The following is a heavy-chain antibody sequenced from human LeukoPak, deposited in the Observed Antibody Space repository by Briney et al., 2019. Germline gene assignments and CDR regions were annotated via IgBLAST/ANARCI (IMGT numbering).Heavy chain of an antibody. CDR2: INPSGGST. J-gene: IGHJ3*02. CDR3: ARSRADTATLDI. Sequence: ASVKVSCKASGYTFTSYYMHWVRQAPGQGLEWMGIINPSGGSTSYAQKFQGRVTMTRDMSTSTVYMEQSSLRSEDTAVYYCARSRADTATLDIWGQGTMVTVSS. CDR1: GYTFTSYY. D-gene: IGHD5-18*01. V-gene: IGHV1-46*01.